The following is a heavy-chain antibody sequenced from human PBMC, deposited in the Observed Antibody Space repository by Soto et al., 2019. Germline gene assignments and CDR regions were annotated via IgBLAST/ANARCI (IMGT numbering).Heavy chain of an antibody. D-gene: IGHD2-2*03. CDR2: ISGSGVST. CDR3: ASGYCSSTSCLRMDV. CDR1: GFSLSSYA. V-gene: IGHV3-23*01. J-gene: IGHJ6*02. Sequence: LRLSCAASGFSLSSYAMTWVRQAPGKGLEWVSAISGSGVSTYYADSVQGRFTISRDNSKNTLYLQMNSLRAEDTAVYYCASGYCSSTSCLRMDVWGQGTTVTVSS.